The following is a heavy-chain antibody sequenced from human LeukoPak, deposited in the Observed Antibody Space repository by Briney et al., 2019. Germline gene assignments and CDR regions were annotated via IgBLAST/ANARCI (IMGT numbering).Heavy chain of an antibody. V-gene: IGHV4-59*06. J-gene: IGHJ4*02. D-gene: IGHD1-14*01. CDR3: ADGTQPYYFDY. CDR2: IYYSGST. Sequence: SETLSLTCSVSGGSISGYYWSWIRQPPGKGLEWIGYIYYSGSTYYNPSLKSRVTISVDTSKNQFSLKLSSVTAADTAVYYCADGTQPYYFDYWGQGTLVTVSS. CDR1: GGSISGYY.